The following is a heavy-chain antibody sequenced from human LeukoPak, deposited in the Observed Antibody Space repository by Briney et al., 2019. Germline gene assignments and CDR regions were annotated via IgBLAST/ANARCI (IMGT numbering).Heavy chain of an antibody. D-gene: IGHD3-10*01. J-gene: IGHJ4*02. CDR1: GFILSTYA. Sequence: GGSLRLSCAASGFILSTYAMSWVRQAPGKRLEWVSGISGSGETTYYADPVKGRFTISRDNYKNTLYLQMNSLRAEDTAVYFCAKWPDYGSGSSLDYWGQGTLVTVSS. CDR2: ISGSGETT. CDR3: AKWPDYGSGSSLDY. V-gene: IGHV3-23*01.